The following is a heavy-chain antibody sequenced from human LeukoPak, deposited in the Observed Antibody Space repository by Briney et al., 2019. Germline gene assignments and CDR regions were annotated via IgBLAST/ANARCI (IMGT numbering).Heavy chain of an antibody. Sequence: GGSLRLSCSASGFTFSSYAMHWVRQAPGKGLEYVSAISSNGGSTYYADSVKGRFTISRDDSKNTLYLQMNSLRAEDTAMYYCARGLPPVMKYYFDYWGQGTLVTVSS. CDR1: GFTFSSYA. J-gene: IGHJ4*02. V-gene: IGHV3-64*04. D-gene: IGHD4-11*01. CDR2: ISSNGGST. CDR3: ARGLPPVMKYYFDY.